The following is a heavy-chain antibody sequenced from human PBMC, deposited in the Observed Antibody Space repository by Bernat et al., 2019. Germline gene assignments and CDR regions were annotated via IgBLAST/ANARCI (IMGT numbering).Heavy chain of an antibody. CDR3: ARDGRYCSSTSCYGDI. Sequence: QVQLVESGGGLVKPGGSLRLSCAASGFTFSDYYMSWIRQPPGKGLEWVSYISSSSTYTNYADSVKGRFTISRDNAKNSLYLQMNRLRAEDTAVYYCARDGRYCSSTSCYGDIWGQGTMVSVSS. V-gene: IGHV3-11*06. J-gene: IGHJ3*02. D-gene: IGHD2-2*01. CDR2: ISSSSTYT. CDR1: GFTFSDYY.